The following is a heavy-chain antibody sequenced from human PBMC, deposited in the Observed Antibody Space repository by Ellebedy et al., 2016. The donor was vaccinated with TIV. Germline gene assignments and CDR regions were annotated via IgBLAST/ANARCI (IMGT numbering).Heavy chain of an antibody. CDR3: AREGLGGFDY. D-gene: IGHD3-16*01. V-gene: IGHV3-23*01. Sequence: GESLKISXAASGFTFSSYAMTWVRQAPGKGLEWVSGIGDTAHNTYYTDSVKGRFTISRDNAKISLYLQMNSLRTEDTAVYYCAREGLGGFDYWGQGTLVTVSS. CDR2: IGDTAHNT. J-gene: IGHJ4*02. CDR1: GFTFSSYA.